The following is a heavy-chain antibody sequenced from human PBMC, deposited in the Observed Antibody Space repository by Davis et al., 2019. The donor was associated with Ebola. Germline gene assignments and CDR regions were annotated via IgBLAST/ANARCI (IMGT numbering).Heavy chain of an antibody. CDR3: ARTYTVGYYYGMDV. V-gene: IGHV4-30-2*01. J-gene: IGHJ6*02. CDR2: IYHSGIT. D-gene: IGHD1-26*01. Sequence: SETLSLTCAVSGGSISSGGFPWSWHRQPPGQGLEWIGYIYHSGITYYNPSPKSRVTISVDRSKNQFSLKLSSVTAADTAVYYCARTYTVGYYYGMDVWGQGTTVTVSS. CDR1: GGSISSGGFP.